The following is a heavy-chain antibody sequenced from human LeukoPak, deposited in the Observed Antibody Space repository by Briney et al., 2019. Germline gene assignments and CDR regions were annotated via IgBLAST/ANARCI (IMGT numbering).Heavy chain of an antibody. D-gene: IGHD3-3*01. CDR3: ARGLTYYDFWSGHHPGSYYMDV. CDR1: GYSISSGYY. J-gene: IGHJ6*03. CDR2: IHHSGST. V-gene: IGHV4-38-2*01. Sequence: PSETLSLTCAVSGYSISSGYYWGWIRPPPGKGLEWIGSIHHSGSTYYNPSLKSRVTISVDTSKNQFSLKLSSVTAADTAVYYCARGLTYYDFWSGHHPGSYYMDVWGKGTTVTVSS.